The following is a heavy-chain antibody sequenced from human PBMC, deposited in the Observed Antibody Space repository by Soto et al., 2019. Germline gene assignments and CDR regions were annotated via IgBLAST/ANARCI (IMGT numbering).Heavy chain of an antibody. CDR2: NYYSGST. Sequence: QVQLQESGPGLVKPSETLSLTCTVSGGSVSSGSYYWSWIRQPPGKGLEWIGYNYYSGSTNYNPSLKSRVTIAVDTSKNQCSLKLSAVTAADPAVYYCARGIEGWYQGRYYYGMDVWGQGTTVTVSS. D-gene: IGHD6-19*01. J-gene: IGHJ6*02. CDR1: GGSVSSGSYY. CDR3: ARGIEGWYQGRYYYGMDV. V-gene: IGHV4-61*01.